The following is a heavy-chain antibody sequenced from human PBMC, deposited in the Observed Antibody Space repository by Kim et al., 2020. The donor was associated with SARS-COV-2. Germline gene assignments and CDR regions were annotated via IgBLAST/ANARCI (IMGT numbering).Heavy chain of an antibody. CDR1: GFTFSSYS. V-gene: IGHV3-21*01. D-gene: IGHD3-22*01. CDR2: ISSSSSYI. CDR3: ARDRYYDSSGYSSEEYYVDY. Sequence: GGSLRLSCAASGFTFSSYSMNWVRQAPGKGLEWVSSISSSSSYIYYADSVKGRFTISRDNAKNSLYLQMNSLRAEDTAVYYCARDRYYDSSGYSSEEYYVDYRGQGTLVTVS. J-gene: IGHJ4*02.